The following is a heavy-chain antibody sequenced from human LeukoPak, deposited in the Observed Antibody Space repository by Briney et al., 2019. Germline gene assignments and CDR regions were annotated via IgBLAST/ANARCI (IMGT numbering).Heavy chain of an antibody. CDR3: ASFSTRGTLHIPFDY. J-gene: IGHJ4*02. CDR2: IYYSGST. V-gene: IGHV4-30-4*01. Sequence: PSQTLSLTCTVSGGSISSGDYYWSWIRQPPGKGLEWIGYIYYSGSTYYNPSLKSRVTISVDTSKNQFSLKLSSVTAADTAVYYCASFSTRGTLHIPFDYWGQGTLVTVSS. D-gene: IGHD1-1*01. CDR1: GGSISSGDYY.